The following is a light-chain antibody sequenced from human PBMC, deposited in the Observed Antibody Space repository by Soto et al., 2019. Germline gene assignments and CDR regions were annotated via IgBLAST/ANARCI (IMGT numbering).Light chain of an antibody. CDR2: TTS. J-gene: IGKJ1*01. Sequence: DIQMTQSPSSLSASVGDKVTITCRASQSISRYLNWYQQKPGKAPKLLIYTTSSLESGVPSRFSGSDSGTDFTLTISSLQREDFATYYCQQSYSFPHTFGQGTKVEIK. V-gene: IGKV1-39*01. CDR3: QQSYSFPHT. CDR1: QSISRY.